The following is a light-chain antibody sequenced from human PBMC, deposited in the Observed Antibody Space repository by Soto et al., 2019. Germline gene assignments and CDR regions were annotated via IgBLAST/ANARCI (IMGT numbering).Light chain of an antibody. CDR1: QSVSSN. J-gene: IGKJ1*01. V-gene: IGKV3-15*01. CDR3: QQYHNWRT. Sequence: EIVMTQSPATLSVSPGERATLSCRASQSVSSNLGWYQQKPGQAPRLLIHGASTRAPGIPARFSGSGSGTEFTLTISSLQSEDFAVYYCQQYHNWRTFGQGTKVEIK. CDR2: GAS.